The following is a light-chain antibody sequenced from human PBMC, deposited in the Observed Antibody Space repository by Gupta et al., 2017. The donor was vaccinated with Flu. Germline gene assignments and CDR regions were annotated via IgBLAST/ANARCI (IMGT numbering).Light chain of an antibody. J-gene: IGLJ2*01. V-gene: IGLV3-19*01. CDR2: ANN. CDR1: RLGYNY. CDR3: HSQDSSSSLLV. Sequence: VQTDRITCHVDRLGYNYSSWYQQHPVHTPVLIIFANNIRLSGIPDRFSAANSGDTSSLTITWTQAEDEADYYCHSQDSSSSLLVFGGGTKLTVL.